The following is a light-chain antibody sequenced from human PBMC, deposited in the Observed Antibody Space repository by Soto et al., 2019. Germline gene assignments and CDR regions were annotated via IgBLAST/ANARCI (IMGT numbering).Light chain of an antibody. CDR2: EVT. V-gene: IGLV2-14*01. Sequence: QSVLTQPASVSGSPGQSITISCTGTRSDVGRYNYVSWYQQHPGKAPKLLIYEVTYRPSGVSTRFSASKSGSTASLTISAIQAEDEADYYCSSYSTTSSPHVLFGGGTKLTVL. CDR3: SSYSTTSSPHVL. CDR1: RSDVGRYNY. J-gene: IGLJ2*01.